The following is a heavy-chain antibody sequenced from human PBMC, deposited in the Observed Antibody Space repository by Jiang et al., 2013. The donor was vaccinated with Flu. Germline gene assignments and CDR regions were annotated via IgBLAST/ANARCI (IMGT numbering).Heavy chain of an antibody. V-gene: IGHV1-18*01. CDR3: ATPYGDLDY. D-gene: IGHD4-17*01. J-gene: IGHJ4*02. Sequence: SWVRQAPGQGLEWMGWISAYNGNTNYAQKLQGRVTMTTDTSTSTAYMELRSLRSDDTAVYYCATPYGDLDYWGQGTLVTVSS. CDR2: ISAYNGNT.